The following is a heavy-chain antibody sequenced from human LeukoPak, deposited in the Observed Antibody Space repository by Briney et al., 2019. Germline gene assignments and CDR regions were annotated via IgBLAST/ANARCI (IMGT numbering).Heavy chain of an antibody. CDR3: ARVDGDYFGWFDP. CDR2: MNRSGSA. CDR1: GGSFSGYY. Sequence: PSETLSLTCAVYGGSFSGYYWSWIRQPPGKGLEWIGEMNRSGSANYNPALKTRVTISVDTSKNQFSLKLSSVTAADTGVYYCARVDGDYFGWFDPWGQGTLVTVSS. V-gene: IGHV4-34*01. D-gene: IGHD4-17*01. J-gene: IGHJ5*02.